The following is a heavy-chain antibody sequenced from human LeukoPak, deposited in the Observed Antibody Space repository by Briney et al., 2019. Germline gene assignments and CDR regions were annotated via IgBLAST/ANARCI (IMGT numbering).Heavy chain of an antibody. CDR2: IYYSGST. CDR1: GGSISSSSYY. J-gene: IGHJ4*02. V-gene: IGHV4-39*07. CDR3: ARDLRGDYSNYWSFDY. D-gene: IGHD4-11*01. Sequence: SETLSLTCTVSGGSISSSSYYWGWIRQPPGKGLEWIGSIYYSGSTYYNPSLKSRVTISVDTSKNQFSLKLSSVTAADTAVYYCARDLRGDYSNYWSFDYWGQGTLVTVSS.